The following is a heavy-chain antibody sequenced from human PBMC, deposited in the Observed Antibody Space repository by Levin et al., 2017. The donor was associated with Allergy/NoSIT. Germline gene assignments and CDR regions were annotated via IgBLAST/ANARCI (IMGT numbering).Heavy chain of an antibody. J-gene: IGHJ4*02. V-gene: IGHV4-59*01. D-gene: IGHD5-12*01. CDR3: ARVSGYSGYDQEESEYYFDY. Sequence: SQTLSLTCTVSGGSISSYYWSWIRQPPGKGLEWIGYIYYSGSTNYNPSLKSRVTISVDTSKNQFSLKLSSVTAADTAVYYCARVSGYSGYDQEESEYYFDYWGQGTLVTVSS. CDR1: GGSISSYY. CDR2: IYYSGST.